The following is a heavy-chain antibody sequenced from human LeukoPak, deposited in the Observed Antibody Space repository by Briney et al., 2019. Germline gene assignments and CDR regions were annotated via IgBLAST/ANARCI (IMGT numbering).Heavy chain of an antibody. J-gene: IGHJ4*02. CDR3: GRGGRGSYL. CDR1: GFTLSGYW. D-gene: IGHD3-16*01. V-gene: IGHV3-7*04. Sequence: GGSLRLSCAASGFTLSGYWMTWVRQAPGKGLEWVANIKQDGSEKYYVDSVKGRFTISRDNAKNSLYLQMNSLRDEDTAVYYCGRGGRGSYLWGQGTLVTVSS. CDR2: IKQDGSEK.